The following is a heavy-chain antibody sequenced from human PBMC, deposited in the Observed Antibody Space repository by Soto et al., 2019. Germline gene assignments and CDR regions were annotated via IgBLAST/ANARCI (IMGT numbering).Heavy chain of an antibody. CDR3: ARSHYYDSSGYSPPFDAFDI. V-gene: IGHV5-51*01. CDR1: GYSFTSYW. CDR2: IYPGDSDT. Sequence: GESLKISCKGSGYSFTSYWIGWVRQMPGKGLEWMGIIYPGDSDTRYSPSFQGQVTISADKSISTAYLQWSSLKASDTAMYYCARSHYYDSSGYSPPFDAFDIWGRGTMVTVSS. D-gene: IGHD3-22*01. J-gene: IGHJ3*02.